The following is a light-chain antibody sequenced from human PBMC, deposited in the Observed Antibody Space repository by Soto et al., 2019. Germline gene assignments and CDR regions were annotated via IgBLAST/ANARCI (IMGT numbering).Light chain of an antibody. CDR3: QQYGASPWT. CDR2: DTS. CDR1: QSVSSSH. V-gene: IGKV3-20*01. J-gene: IGKJ1*01. Sequence: EVELTQSPGTLSLSPGKRATLSCRASQSVSSSHLAWYQQKRGQAPRLLIYDTSTRATGIPDRFSGSGSGTDFTLTISRLEPEDFAVYHCQQYGASPWTFGQGTKVEVK.